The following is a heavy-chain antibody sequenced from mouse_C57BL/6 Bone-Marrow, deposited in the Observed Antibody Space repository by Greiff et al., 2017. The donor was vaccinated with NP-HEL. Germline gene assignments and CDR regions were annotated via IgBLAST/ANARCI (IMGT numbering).Heavy chain of an antibody. CDR3: ARHGGSSSHYYAMDY. Sequence: QVQLQQPGAELVKPGASVKLSCKASGYTFTSYWMHWVKQRPGRGLEWIGRIDPNSGGTKYNEKFKSKATLTVDKPSSTAYMQLSSLTSEDSAVYYCARHGGSSSHYYAMDYWGQGTSVTVSS. D-gene: IGHD1-1*01. J-gene: IGHJ4*01. V-gene: IGHV1-72*01. CDR1: GYTFTSYW. CDR2: IDPNSGGT.